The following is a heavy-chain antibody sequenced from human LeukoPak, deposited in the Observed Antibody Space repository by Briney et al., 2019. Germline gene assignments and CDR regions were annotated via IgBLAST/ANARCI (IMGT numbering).Heavy chain of an antibody. D-gene: IGHD1-14*01. Sequence: SETLSLTCTVSGGSISSYYWNWIRQPPGKGLEWIGYIYYSGSTNYNPSLKSRVTMSVDTSKSQFSLKLSSVTAADTAVYYCAKWSTTWHAWDHWGQGTLVTVSS. CDR1: GGSISSYY. J-gene: IGHJ4*02. V-gene: IGHV4-59*01. CDR3: AKWSTTWHAWDH. CDR2: IYYSGST.